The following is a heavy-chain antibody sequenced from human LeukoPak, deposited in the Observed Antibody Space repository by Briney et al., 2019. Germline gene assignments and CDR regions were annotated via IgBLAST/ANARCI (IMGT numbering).Heavy chain of an antibody. V-gene: IGHV3-33*01. J-gene: IGHJ4*02. CDR2: IWYDGSNK. CDR3: AREGPRGNSQFDY. CDR1: GFTFSSYG. Sequence: GGSLRLSCAASGFTFSSYGMHWVRQAPGKGLEWVALIWYDGSNKYYADSVKGRLTISRGNSKNTLYLQMNSLRAEDTAVYYCAREGPRGNSQFDYWGQGTLVTVSS.